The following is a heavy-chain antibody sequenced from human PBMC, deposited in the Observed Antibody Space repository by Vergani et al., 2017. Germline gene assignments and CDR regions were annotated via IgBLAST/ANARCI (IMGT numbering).Heavy chain of an antibody. Sequence: QVQLQESGPGLVKPSQTLSLTCTVSGGSISSYYWSWIRQPPGKGLEWIGYIYYSGSTNYNPSLKSRVTISVDTSKNQFSLKLSSVTAADTAVYYCARPAGYSSGWYDYWGQGTLVTVSS. CDR2: IYYSGST. J-gene: IGHJ4*02. D-gene: IGHD6-19*01. CDR1: GGSISSYY. CDR3: ARPAGYSSGWYDY. V-gene: IGHV4-59*12.